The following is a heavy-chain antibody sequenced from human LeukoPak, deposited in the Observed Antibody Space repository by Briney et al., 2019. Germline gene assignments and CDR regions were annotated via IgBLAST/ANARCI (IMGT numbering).Heavy chain of an antibody. CDR1: GGSFSGYY. J-gene: IGHJ4*02. CDR3: ARVPYYYDSSFDY. Sequence: SETLPLTCAVYGGSFSGYYWSWIRQPPGKGLEWIGEINHSGSTNYNPSLKSRVTISVDTSKNQFSLKLSSVTAADTAVYYCARVPYYYDSSFDYWGQGTLVTVSS. CDR2: INHSGST. D-gene: IGHD3-22*01. V-gene: IGHV4-34*01.